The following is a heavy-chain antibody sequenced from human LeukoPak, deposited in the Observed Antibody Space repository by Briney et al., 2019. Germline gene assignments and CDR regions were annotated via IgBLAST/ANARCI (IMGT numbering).Heavy chain of an antibody. Sequence: SQTLSLTCTVSGGSISSGGYYWSWIRQHPGTGLEWIGYIYYSGSTYYNPSLKSRVTISVDTSKNQFSLKLSSVTAADTAVYYCARNNFWRVDPWGQGTLSPSPQ. CDR3: ARNNFWRVDP. J-gene: IGHJ5*02. V-gene: IGHV4-31*03. CDR2: IYYSGST. D-gene: IGHD3-3*01. CDR1: GGSISSGGYY.